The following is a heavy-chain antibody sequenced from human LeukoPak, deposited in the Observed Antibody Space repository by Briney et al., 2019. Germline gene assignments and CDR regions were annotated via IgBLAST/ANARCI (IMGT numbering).Heavy chain of an antibody. V-gene: IGHV4-34*01. J-gene: IGHJ5*02. CDR2: INHSGST. CDR1: GGSFSGYY. D-gene: IGHD2-2*01. Sequence: SETLSLTCAVYGGSFSGYYWSWIRQPPGKGLEWIGEINHSGSTNYNPSLKSRVTISVDTSKNQFSLKLSSVTAADTAVYYCARGRPLGYCSSTSCYGWFDPWGQGTLATVSS. CDR3: ARGRPLGYCSSTSCYGWFDP.